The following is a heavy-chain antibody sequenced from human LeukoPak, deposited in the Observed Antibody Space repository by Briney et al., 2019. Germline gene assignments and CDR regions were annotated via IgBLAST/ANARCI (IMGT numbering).Heavy chain of an antibody. Sequence: SETLSLTCTVSGGSISSNSYYWGWIRQPPGKGLKWIGSIYYSGSTYYNPSLKSRVTISVDTSKNQFSLKLSSVTAADTAVYYCARGRRTTAFIRTYYFDYWGQGTLVTVSS. V-gene: IGHV4-39*01. D-gene: IGHD1-14*01. CDR3: ARGRRTTAFIRTYYFDY. CDR2: IYYSGST. CDR1: GGSISSNSYY. J-gene: IGHJ4*02.